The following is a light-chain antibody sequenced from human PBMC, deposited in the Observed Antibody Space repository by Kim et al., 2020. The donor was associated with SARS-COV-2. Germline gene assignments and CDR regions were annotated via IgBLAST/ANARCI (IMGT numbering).Light chain of an antibody. CDR1: TGAVTSGHY. CDR3: LLSYSGARWV. J-gene: IGLJ3*02. CDR2: DTS. V-gene: IGLV7-46*01. Sequence: GPVTLTCGSSTGAVTSGHYPYWFQQKPGHAPRTLIYDTSNKHSWTPARFSGSLLGGKAALTLSSAKPEDEAEYYCLLSYSGARWVFGGGTQLTVL.